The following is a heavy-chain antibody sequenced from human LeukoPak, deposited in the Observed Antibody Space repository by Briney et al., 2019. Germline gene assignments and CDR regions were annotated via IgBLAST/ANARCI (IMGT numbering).Heavy chain of an antibody. CDR3: ARDRMQTAGVYFDY. J-gene: IGHJ4*02. CDR2: ISAYNGTT. Sequence: GASVKVSCKPSGYTFTGYGISWVRQAPGQGLEWMGWISAYNGTTNYAQKLQGRVTMTTDTYTSIAYMELRSLRSDDTAVYYCARDRMQTAGVYFDYWGQGTLVTVSS. V-gene: IGHV1-18*01. D-gene: IGHD1-14*01. CDR1: GYTFTGYG.